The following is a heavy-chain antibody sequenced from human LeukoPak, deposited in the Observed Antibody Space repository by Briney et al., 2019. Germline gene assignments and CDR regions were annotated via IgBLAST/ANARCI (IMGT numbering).Heavy chain of an antibody. D-gene: IGHD4-17*01. CDR3: ARASYYGDYAFGAFDI. CDR1: GGSFSGYH. V-gene: IGHV4-34*01. Sequence: KTSETLSLTCAVYGGSFSGYHWSWIRQPPGKGLEWIGEINHSGSTNYNPSLKSRVTISVDTSKNQFSLKLSSVTAADTAVYYCARASYYGDYAFGAFDIWGQGTMVTVSS. J-gene: IGHJ3*02. CDR2: INHSGST.